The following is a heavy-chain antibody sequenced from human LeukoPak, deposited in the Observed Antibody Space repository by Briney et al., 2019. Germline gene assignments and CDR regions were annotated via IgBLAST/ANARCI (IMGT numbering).Heavy chain of an antibody. J-gene: IGHJ5*02. CDR3: ARDKGNHPYNWFDP. CDR2: IWYDGSNK. CDR1: GFSFNNYA. Sequence: GGSLRLSCAASGFSFNNYAMHWVRQAPGKGLEWVTTIWYDGSNKYYGDSVKGRFTISRDNSKSTLYLQMNSLRAEDTAVYYCARDKGNHPYNWFDPWGQGTLVTVSS. D-gene: IGHD1-14*01. V-gene: IGHV3-33*01.